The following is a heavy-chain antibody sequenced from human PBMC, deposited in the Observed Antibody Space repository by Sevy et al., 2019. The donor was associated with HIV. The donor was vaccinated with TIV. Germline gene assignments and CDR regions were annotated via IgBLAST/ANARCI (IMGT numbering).Heavy chain of an antibody. CDR2: ISSGSSFI. CDR3: ARVGLGDCSGTNCSPNDY. D-gene: IGHD2-2*01. V-gene: IGHV3-21*01. J-gene: IGHJ4*02. Sequence: GGSLRLSCAASGFSLDDYAMHWVRQSSGKGLEWVSSISSGSSFIYYADSLKGRFTISRDNARNLLYLQMNSLRVEDTAVYYYARVGLGDCSGTNCSPNDYWGQGTLVTVSS. CDR1: GFSLDDYA.